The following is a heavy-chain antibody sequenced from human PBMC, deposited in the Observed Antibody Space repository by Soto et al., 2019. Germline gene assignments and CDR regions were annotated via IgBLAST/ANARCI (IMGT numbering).Heavy chain of an antibody. CDR3: ASILLWFGVI. CDR2: IYYSGST. J-gene: IGHJ4*02. Sequence: SETLSLTCTVSGGSISSSSYYWGWIRQPPGKGLEWIGSIYYSGSTYYNPSLKSRVTISVDTSKNQFSLKLSSVTAADTAVYYCASILLWFGVIWGQGTLVNVSS. V-gene: IGHV4-39*01. D-gene: IGHD3-10*01. CDR1: GGSISSSSYY.